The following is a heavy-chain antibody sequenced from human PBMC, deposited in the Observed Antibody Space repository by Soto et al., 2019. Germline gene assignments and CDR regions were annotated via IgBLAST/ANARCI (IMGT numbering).Heavy chain of an antibody. Sequence: SETLSLTCTVSGGSISSSRYYWGWIRQPPGKGLEWIGSIFYSGSTYHNPSLKSRVTISVDTSKNQFSLKLSSVTAADTAVYYCARPPTASLDAFDIWGQGTMVTVSS. CDR2: IFYSGST. V-gene: IGHV4-39*01. CDR1: GGSISSSRYY. CDR3: ARPPTASLDAFDI. J-gene: IGHJ3*02.